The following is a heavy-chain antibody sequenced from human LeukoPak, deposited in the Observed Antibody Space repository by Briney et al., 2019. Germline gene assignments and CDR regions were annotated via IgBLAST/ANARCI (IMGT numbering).Heavy chain of an antibody. CDR2: IIPIFGTA. D-gene: IGHD2-2*01. J-gene: IGHJ4*02. CDR1: GYTFTSYG. V-gene: IGHV1-69*13. CDR3: ARAGGNFRSTSGGSLNY. Sequence: GASVKVSCKASGYTFTSYGISWVRQAPGQGLEWMGGIIPIFGTANYAQKFQGRVTITADESTSTAYMELSSLRSEDTAVYYCARAGGNFRSTSGGSLNYGGKGPLVTVSS.